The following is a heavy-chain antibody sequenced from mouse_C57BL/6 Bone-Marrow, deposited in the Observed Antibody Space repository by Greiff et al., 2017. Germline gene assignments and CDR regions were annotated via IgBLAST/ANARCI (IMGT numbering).Heavy chain of an antibody. J-gene: IGHJ2*01. Sequence: DAGGGLVQPKGSLNLSCAASGFSFNTYAMNWVRQAPGKGLEWVARIRSKSNNYATYYADSVKDRFTISRDDSESMLYLQMNNLKTEDTAMYYCVRRGYFDYWGQGTTLTVSS. CDR1: GFSFNTYA. V-gene: IGHV10-1*01. CDR2: IRSKSNNYAT. CDR3: VRRGYFDY.